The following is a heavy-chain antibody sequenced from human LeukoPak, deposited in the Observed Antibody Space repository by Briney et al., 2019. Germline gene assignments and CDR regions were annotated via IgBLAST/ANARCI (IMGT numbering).Heavy chain of an antibody. V-gene: IGHV1-18*01. CDR2: ISAYNGNT. D-gene: IGHD2-21*02. Sequence: GASVKVSCKAFGYTFPSYGISWVRQAPGQGLEWMGWISAYNGNTNYAQKLQGRVTMTTDTSTSTAYMELRSLRSDDTAVYYCAREGWGTAYCGGDCYRGGFDYWGQGTLVTVSS. CDR3: AREGWGTAYCGGDCYRGGFDY. CDR1: GYTFPSYG. J-gene: IGHJ4*02.